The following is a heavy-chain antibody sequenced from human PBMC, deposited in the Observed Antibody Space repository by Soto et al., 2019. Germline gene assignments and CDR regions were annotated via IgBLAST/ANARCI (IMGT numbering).Heavy chain of an antibody. V-gene: IGHV1-69*11. Sequence: ASVKVSCKASGGTFSSYAISWVRQAPGQGLEWMGRIIPFIGTANYAQKFQGRVTITADESTSTAYMELTSLRSEDTAVYYCARVVMTTVPASYYYGIDVWGQGTTVTVSS. CDR2: IIPFIGTA. CDR1: GGTFSSYA. J-gene: IGHJ6*02. CDR3: ARVVMTTVPASYYYGIDV. D-gene: IGHD4-4*01.